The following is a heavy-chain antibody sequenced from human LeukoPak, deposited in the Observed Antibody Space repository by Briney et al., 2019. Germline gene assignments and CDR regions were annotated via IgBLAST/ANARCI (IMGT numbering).Heavy chain of an antibody. D-gene: IGHD3-16*01. J-gene: IGHJ6*03. V-gene: IGHV3-7*01. CDR1: GFTFSSYW. CDR2: IKQDGSEK. Sequence: GGSLRLSCVASGFTFSSYWMSWVRQAPGRGLEWVANIKQDGSEKYYVDSVKGRFTISRDNAKNSLFLQMNSLRAEDTAVYYCAGSFDTRTHYYYYMDVWGKGTTVTVSS. CDR3: AGSFDTRTHYYYYMDV.